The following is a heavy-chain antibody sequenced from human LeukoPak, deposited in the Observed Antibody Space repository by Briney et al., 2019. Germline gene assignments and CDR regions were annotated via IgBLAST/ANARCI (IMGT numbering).Heavy chain of an antibody. D-gene: IGHD3-10*01. V-gene: IGHV3-66*01. CDR2: IYSGGTT. J-gene: IGHJ5*02. Sequence: GGSLRLSCAASGFTFSNFVMSWVRQAPGKGLEWVSTIYSGGTTYSADSVKGRFTISRDNSKNTLYLQMNSLRAEDTAVYYCAFTYYYGSGSYVWFDPWGQGTLVTVSS. CDR1: GFTFSNFV. CDR3: AFTYYYGSGSYVWFDP.